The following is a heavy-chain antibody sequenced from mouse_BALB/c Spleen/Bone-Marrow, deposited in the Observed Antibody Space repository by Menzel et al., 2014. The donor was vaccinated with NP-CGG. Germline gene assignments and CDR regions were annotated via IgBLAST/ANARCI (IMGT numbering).Heavy chain of an antibody. CDR3: VRGAHP. Sequence: QVQLQQSGPELVKPGASVKISCKASGYVFSTSWMNWVKQGPGQGLEWIGRIYPGDGDANYNGNFKGKATLTADKSSSTACMQLNSLTSVDSAVYFCVRGAHPWGQGTLVTVSA. V-gene: IGHV1-82*01. J-gene: IGHJ3*01. CDR1: GYVFSTSW. CDR2: IYPGDGDA.